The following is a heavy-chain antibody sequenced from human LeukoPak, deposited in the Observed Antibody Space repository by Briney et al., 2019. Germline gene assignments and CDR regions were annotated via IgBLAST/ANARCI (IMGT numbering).Heavy chain of an antibody. CDR2: IYTCGNT. J-gene: IGHJ6*03. D-gene: IGHD3-10*01. CDR1: GGSISGYY. CDR3: AREIRYGSGSYYINYYYHMDV. Sequence: SETLSLTCTVSGGSISGYYWSWIRQPAGKGLEWIGRIYTCGNTNYNPSLKSRVTMSVDTSKNEFSLKLSSVTAADTAVYYCAREIRYGSGSYYINYYYHMDVWGKGTTVTVSS. V-gene: IGHV4-4*07.